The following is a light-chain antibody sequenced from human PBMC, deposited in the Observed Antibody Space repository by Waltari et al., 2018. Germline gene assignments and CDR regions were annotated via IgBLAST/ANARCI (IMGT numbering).Light chain of an antibody. V-gene: IGLV2-14*03. CDR2: DVS. Sequence: QSALTQPASVSGSPGQSITISCTGTSRDVGDYDWVSWYQQHPGKAPKVVIFDVSYLPSGVSNRFSGSKSGNTASLTISGLQAEDEADYYCTSYTSRHSLVFGTGTKVTVL. CDR3: TSYTSRHSLV. J-gene: IGLJ1*01. CDR1: SRDVGDYDW.